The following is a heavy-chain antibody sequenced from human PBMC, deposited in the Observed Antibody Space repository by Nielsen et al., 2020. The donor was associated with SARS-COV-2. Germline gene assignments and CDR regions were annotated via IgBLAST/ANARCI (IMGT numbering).Heavy chain of an antibody. J-gene: IGHJ5*02. V-gene: IGHV1-18*01. CDR1: GYTFTSYG. D-gene: IGHD3-10*01. CDR2: ISAYNGNT. CDR3: AKAYYGSGSFGAHWFDP. Sequence: ASVKVSCKASGYTFTSYGISWVRQAPGQGLEWMGWISAYNGNTNYAQKLQGRVTMTTDTSTSTAYMERRSLRSDDTAVYYCAKAYYGSGSFGAHWFDPWGQGTLVTVSS.